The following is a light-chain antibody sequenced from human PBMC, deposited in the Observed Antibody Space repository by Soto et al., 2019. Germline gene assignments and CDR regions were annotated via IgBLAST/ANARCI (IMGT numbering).Light chain of an antibody. V-gene: IGKV1-39*01. CDR3: QQSYSAPPLP. Sequence: DIQMTQSPPSLSASVGDRVTISCRASQNIDIFLNWYHQKPGRAPNLLIYGASTLQNGVPSRFSGSGSGTDFSLTISSLQPEDFGTYYCQQSYSAPPLPFGSGTKVDIK. J-gene: IGKJ4*01. CDR1: QNIDIF. CDR2: GAS.